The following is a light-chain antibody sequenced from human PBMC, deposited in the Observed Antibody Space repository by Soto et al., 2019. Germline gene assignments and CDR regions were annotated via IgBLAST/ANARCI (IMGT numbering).Light chain of an antibody. Sequence: EIVLTQSPGTLSLSPGERATLSCRASQSVSSSYLAWYQQKPGQAPRLLIYGASSRATGIPDRFSGSGSETDSTLTISRLEPEDVAVFYCQQYGSSPWTFGQGTKVEIK. CDR1: QSVSSSY. V-gene: IGKV3-20*01. J-gene: IGKJ1*01. CDR3: QQYGSSPWT. CDR2: GAS.